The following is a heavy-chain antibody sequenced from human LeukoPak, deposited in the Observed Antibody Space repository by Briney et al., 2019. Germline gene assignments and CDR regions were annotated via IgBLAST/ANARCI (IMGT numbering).Heavy chain of an antibody. J-gene: IGHJ4*02. V-gene: IGHV1-8*02. D-gene: IGHD3-9*01. Sequence: GASVKVSCKASGYTFTSYGINWVRQATGQGLEWMGWMNPNSGNTGYAQKFQGRVTMTRNTSISTAYMELSSLRSEDTAVYYCARGSSFDWLLFDDYWGQGTLVTVSS. CDR3: ARGSSFDWLLFDDY. CDR2: MNPNSGNT. CDR1: GYTFTSYG.